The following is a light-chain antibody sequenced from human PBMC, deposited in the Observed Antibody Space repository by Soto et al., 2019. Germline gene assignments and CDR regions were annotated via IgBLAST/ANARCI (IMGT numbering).Light chain of an antibody. Sequence: QSALTQPPSASGSPGQSVTISCTGTSSDVGDYNYVSWYQQHPGKAPKLMIYEVSKWPSGVPDRFSGSKSGNTASLTVSGLLAEDEADYYCSSYAGSLYVFGTGTKVTVL. CDR1: SSDVGDYNY. J-gene: IGLJ1*01. CDR3: SSYAGSLYV. V-gene: IGLV2-8*01. CDR2: EVS.